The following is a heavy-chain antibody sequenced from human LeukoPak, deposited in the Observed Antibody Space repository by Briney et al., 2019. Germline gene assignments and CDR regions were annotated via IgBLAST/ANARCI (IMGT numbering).Heavy chain of an antibody. V-gene: IGHV3-23*01. D-gene: IGHD3-9*01. J-gene: IGHJ6*03. Sequence: GGTLRLSCAASGFTFSNYGMSWVRQAPGKGLEWVSSISGSGDSTYYADSVKGRFTISRDNSKNTLYLQMNSLRAEDTAVYYCARAQTGYYPYYYYYMDVWGKGTTVTISS. CDR3: ARAQTGYYPYYYYYMDV. CDR1: GFTFSNYG. CDR2: ISGSGDST.